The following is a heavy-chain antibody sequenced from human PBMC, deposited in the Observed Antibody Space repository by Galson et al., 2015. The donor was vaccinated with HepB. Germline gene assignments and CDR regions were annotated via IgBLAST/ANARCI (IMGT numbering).Heavy chain of an antibody. CDR3: ATDRITFPGRSPAGFDY. D-gene: IGHD1-14*01. J-gene: IGHJ4*02. V-gene: IGHV1-24*01. CDR1: GYTLSEFS. Sequence: SVKVSCKVSGYTLSEFSIHWVRQAPGKGLEWMGGFNPEHGEAIYTQKFQGRVTMTEDASTDTAFMELSSLRSEDTAVYYCATDRITFPGRSPAGFDYWAREPWSPSP. CDR2: FNPEHGEA.